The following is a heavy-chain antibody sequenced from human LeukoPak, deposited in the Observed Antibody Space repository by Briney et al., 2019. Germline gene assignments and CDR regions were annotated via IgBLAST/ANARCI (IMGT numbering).Heavy chain of an antibody. CDR3: AKGLLRYFDWLLDYFDY. CDR1: GFTFSSYA. Sequence: GGSLRLSCAASGFTFSSYAMSWVRQAPGKGLEWASAISGSGGSTYYADSVKGRFTISRDNSKNTLYLQMNSLRAEDTAVYYCAKGLLRYFDWLLDYFDYWGQGTLVTVSS. D-gene: IGHD3-9*01. CDR2: ISGSGGST. V-gene: IGHV3-23*01. J-gene: IGHJ4*02.